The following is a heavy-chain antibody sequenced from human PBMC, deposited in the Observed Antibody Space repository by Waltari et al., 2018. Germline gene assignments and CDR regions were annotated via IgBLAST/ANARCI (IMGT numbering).Heavy chain of an antibody. CDR2: IYPGDSDT. J-gene: IGHJ4*02. Sequence: EVQLVQSGAEVKKPGESLKISCKGSGYSFTSYWIGWVRQMPGKGLEWMGIIYPGDSDTSYSPSFQGQVTISADKSISTAYLQWSSLKASDTAMYYCARHIRTDTAMVEYYFDYWGQGTLVTVSS. V-gene: IGHV5-51*01. CDR3: ARHIRTDTAMVEYYFDY. CDR1: GYSFTSYW. D-gene: IGHD5-18*01.